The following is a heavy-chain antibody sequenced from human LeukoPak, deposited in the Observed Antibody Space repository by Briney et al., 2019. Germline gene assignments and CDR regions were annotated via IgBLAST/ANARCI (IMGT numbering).Heavy chain of an antibody. J-gene: IGHJ4*02. CDR1: GFTFSDYY. CDR3: ASGQKLGF. CDR2: IKQDGSDK. D-gene: IGHD6-13*01. Sequence: PGGSLRLSCAASGFTFSDYYMSWIRQAPGKGLEWVANIKQDGSDKYYVDSVKGRFTISRDNAKNSLYLQMNSLRAEDTAVYYCASGQKLGFWGQGTLVTVSS. V-gene: IGHV3-7*01.